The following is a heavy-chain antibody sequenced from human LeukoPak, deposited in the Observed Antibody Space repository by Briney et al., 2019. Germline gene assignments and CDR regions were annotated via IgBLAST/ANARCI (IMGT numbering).Heavy chain of an antibody. J-gene: IGHJ4*02. V-gene: IGHV3-30-3*01. CDR3: AGTAMVLHYFDY. CDR1: GFTFSSYA. D-gene: IGHD5-18*01. CDR2: ISYDGSNK. Sequence: GGSLRLSCAASGFTFSSYAMHWVRQAPGKGLEWVAVISYDGSNKYYADSVKGRFTISRDNSKNTLYLQMNSLRAEDTAVYYCAGTAMVLHYFDYWGQGTLVTVSS.